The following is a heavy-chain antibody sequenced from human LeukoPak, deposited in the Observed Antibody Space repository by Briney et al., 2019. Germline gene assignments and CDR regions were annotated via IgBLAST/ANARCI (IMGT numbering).Heavy chain of an antibody. V-gene: IGHV3-7*04. Sequence: GGSLRLSCAASGFTFSNYWMSWVRQAPGKGLEWVANIKQDGSEKYYVDSLKGRFTISRDNAKNSLYLQMNSLRAEDTAVYYCARVISSGCYYWGQGTLVTVSS. CDR3: ARVISSGCYY. CDR2: IKQDGSEK. CDR1: GFTFSNYW. J-gene: IGHJ4*02. D-gene: IGHD6-19*01.